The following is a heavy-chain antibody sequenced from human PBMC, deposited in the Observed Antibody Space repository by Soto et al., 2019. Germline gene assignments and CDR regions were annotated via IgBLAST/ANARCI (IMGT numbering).Heavy chain of an antibody. J-gene: IGHJ4*02. V-gene: IGHV4-59*01. CDR1: GGSISPYY. CDR3: ARDDSERPATY. Sequence: SETLSLTCTVSGGSISPYYWSWIRQPPGKGLEWVGYIYYGGSTSYNPSLKSRVTISVDTSKNQFSLKLTSVTAADTAVYYCARDDSERPATYWGQGTLVTVSS. D-gene: IGHD3-10*01. CDR2: IYYGGST.